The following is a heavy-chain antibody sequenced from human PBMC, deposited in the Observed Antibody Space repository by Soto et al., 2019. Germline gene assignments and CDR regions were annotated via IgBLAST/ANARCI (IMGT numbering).Heavy chain of an antibody. CDR3: ARPGFVWGSYRPFDY. D-gene: IGHD3-16*02. J-gene: IGHJ4*02. CDR2: ISGSGGST. Sequence: GGSLRLSCAAPGFTFSSYAMSWVRQAPGKGLEWVSAISGSGGSTYYADSVKGRFTISRDNSKNTLYLQMNSLRAEDTAVYYCARPGFVWGSYRPFDYWGQGTLVTVSS. CDR1: GFTFSSYA. V-gene: IGHV3-23*01.